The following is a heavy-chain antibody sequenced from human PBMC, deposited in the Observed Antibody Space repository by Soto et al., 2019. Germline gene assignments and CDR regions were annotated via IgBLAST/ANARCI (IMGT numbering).Heavy chain of an antibody. J-gene: IGHJ5*02. Sequence: QVQLQQWGAGLLKPSETLSLTCAVYGGSFSGYYWSWIRQPPGKGLEWIGEINHSGSTNYTPSLKSPVTISVETSENQLPLKLSSVTAADTAVYYSARGGCSSTSCYAYNWFDPWGQGTLVTVSS. V-gene: IGHV4-34*01. CDR2: INHSGST. D-gene: IGHD2-2*01. CDR3: ARGGCSSTSCYAYNWFDP. CDR1: GGSFSGYY.